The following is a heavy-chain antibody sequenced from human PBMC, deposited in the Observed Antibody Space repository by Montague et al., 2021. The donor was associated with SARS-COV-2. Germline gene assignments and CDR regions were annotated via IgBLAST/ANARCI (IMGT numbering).Heavy chain of an antibody. CDR3: ARDRLEWSNYYYYYMDV. CDR2: IYSGGST. J-gene: IGHJ6*03. D-gene: IGHD3-3*01. Sequence: SLRLSCAASGFTVSSNYMSWVRQAPGKGLEWVSVIYSGGSTYYADSVKGRFTISRDNSKNTLYPQMNSLRAEDTAVYYCARDRLEWSNYYYYYMDVWGKGTTVTVSS. V-gene: IGHV3-66*02. CDR1: GFTVSSNY.